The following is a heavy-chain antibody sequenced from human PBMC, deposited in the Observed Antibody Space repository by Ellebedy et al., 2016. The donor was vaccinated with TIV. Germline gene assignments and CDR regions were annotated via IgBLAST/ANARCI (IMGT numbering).Heavy chain of an antibody. D-gene: IGHD5-12*01. V-gene: IGHV5-10-1*01. CDR2: IDPSDSNT. CDR1: GYSFTTYW. Sequence: PGGSLRLSCKGSGYSFTTYWISWVRHMPGKGLEWMGKIDPSDSNTNYSPSFQGRVTISADKSISTVYLQWSSLKASGTAMFYCARHHSGYDSALDSWGQGTLVTVSS. CDR3: ARHHSGYDSALDS. J-gene: IGHJ4*02.